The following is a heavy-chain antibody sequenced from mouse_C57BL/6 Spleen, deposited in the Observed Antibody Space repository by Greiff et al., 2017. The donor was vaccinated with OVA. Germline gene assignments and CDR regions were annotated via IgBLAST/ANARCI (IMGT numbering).Heavy chain of an antibody. V-gene: IGHV1-39*01. CDR2: INPNYGTT. J-gene: IGHJ3*01. D-gene: IGHD2-1*01. CDR1: GYSFTDYN. CDR3: APIYYGNRAWFAY. Sequence: EVKLMESGPELVKPGASVKISCKASGYSFTDYNMNWVKQSNGKSLEWIGVINPNYGTTSYNQKFKGKATLTVDQSSSTAYMQLNSLTSEDSAVYYCAPIYYGNRAWFAYWGQGTLVTVSA.